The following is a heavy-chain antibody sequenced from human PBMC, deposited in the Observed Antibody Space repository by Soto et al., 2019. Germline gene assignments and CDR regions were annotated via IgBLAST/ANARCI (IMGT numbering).Heavy chain of an antibody. CDR3: ARGLGTNGLDV. CDR1: GYKFITYG. Sequence: ASVKVSCKASGYKFITYGITWVRQAPGQGLEWMGGISTYSGNTDYAQSLQDRVTMTTDTSTSTVYMELESLRSDDTAVYYCARGLGTNGLDVWGQGTAVTVSS. CDR2: ISTYSGNT. J-gene: IGHJ6*02. V-gene: IGHV1-18*04. D-gene: IGHD3-16*01.